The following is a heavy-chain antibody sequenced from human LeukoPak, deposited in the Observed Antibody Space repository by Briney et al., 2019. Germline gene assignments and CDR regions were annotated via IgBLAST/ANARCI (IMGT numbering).Heavy chain of an antibody. Sequence: PGGSLRLSCAASGFTFTSYAMSWVRQAPGKGLEWVSTISSSNGGTYYADSVKGRFTISRDNSKNTLDLQMNSLRADDSAVYYCAKGDGYSYAYTDYWGQGTLVTVSS. V-gene: IGHV3-23*01. CDR1: GFTFTSYA. CDR3: AKGDGYSYAYTDY. D-gene: IGHD5-18*01. J-gene: IGHJ4*02. CDR2: ISSSNGGT.